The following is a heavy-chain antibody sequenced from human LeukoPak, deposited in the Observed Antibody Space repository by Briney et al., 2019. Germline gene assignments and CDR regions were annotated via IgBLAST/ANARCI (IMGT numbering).Heavy chain of an antibody. CDR3: ARDDVSGGNDH. V-gene: IGHV3-48*03. CDR1: GFTFSSYE. Sequence: PGGSLRLSCAASGFTFSSYEIDWVRQAPGKGLEWVLYISTSGSTTYYADSVKGRFTISRDNAKNSVYLQMNSLRAEDTAVYYCARDDVSGGNDHWGQGARVTVSS. D-gene: IGHD3-3*01. CDR2: ISTSGSTT. J-gene: IGHJ4*02.